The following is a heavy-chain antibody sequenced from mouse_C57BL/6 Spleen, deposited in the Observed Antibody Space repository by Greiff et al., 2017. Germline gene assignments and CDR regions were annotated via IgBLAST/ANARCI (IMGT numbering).Heavy chain of an antibody. V-gene: IGHV5-17*01. CDR3: ARQLTVVGGFDY. CDR2: ISSGSSTI. J-gene: IGHJ2*01. D-gene: IGHD1-1*01. Sequence: EVKLVESGGGLVKPGGSLKLSCAASGFTFSDYGMHWVRQAPEKGLEWVAYISSGSSTIYYAATVKGRFTISRDNAKNTLFLQMTSLRSEDTAMYYCARQLTVVGGFDYWGQGTTLTVSS. CDR1: GFTFSDYG.